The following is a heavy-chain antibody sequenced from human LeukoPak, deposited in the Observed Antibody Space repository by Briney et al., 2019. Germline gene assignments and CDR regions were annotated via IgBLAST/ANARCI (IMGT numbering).Heavy chain of an antibody. D-gene: IGHD1/OR15-1a*01. Sequence: AETLSLNCTVSGASTSSYYWSWIRQPPGKGLEYIGYIYNTGNTNYNPSLKSRVTISADTSKNQLSLKLSSVTAADTAVYFCARLRNRNTFTFWSQGTMVTVSS. J-gene: IGHJ3*01. CDR1: GASTSSYY. CDR3: ARLRNRNTFTF. V-gene: IGHV4-59*08. CDR2: IYNTGNT.